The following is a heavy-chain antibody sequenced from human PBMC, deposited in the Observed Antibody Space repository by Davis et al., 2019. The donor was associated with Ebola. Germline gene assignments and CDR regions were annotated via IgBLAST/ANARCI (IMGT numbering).Heavy chain of an antibody. CDR3: ARVPDYGDYYYYGMDV. CDR2: INHSGST. J-gene: IGHJ6*02. CDR1: GGSFSGYY. V-gene: IGHV4-34*01. Sequence: PSETLSLTCAVYGGSFSGYYWSWIRQPPGKGLEWIGEINHSGSTNYNPSLKSRVTISVDTSKNQFSLKLSSVTAADTAVYYCARVPDYGDYYYYGMDVWGQGTTVTVSS. D-gene: IGHD4-17*01.